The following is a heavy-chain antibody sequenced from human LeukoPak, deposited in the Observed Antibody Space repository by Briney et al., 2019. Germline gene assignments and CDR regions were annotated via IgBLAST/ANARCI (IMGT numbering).Heavy chain of an antibody. CDR2: ISAYNGNT. Sequence: ASVKVSRKASGYTFTSYGISWVRQAPGQGLEWMGWISAYNGNTNYAQKLQGRVTMTTDTSTSTAYMELRSLRSDDTAVYYCARAYDSSGYYSHDYWGQGTLVTVSS. CDR3: ARAYDSSGYYSHDY. J-gene: IGHJ4*02. CDR1: GYTFTSYG. D-gene: IGHD3-22*01. V-gene: IGHV1-18*01.